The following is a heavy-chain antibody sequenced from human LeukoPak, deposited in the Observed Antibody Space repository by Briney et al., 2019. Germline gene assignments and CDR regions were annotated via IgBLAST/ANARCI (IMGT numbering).Heavy chain of an antibody. CDR2: IYYSGST. CDR3: ALGYCSSTSCYQGYYMDV. J-gene: IGHJ6*03. D-gene: IGHD2-2*01. V-gene: IGHV4-59*08. CDR1: GGSISSYY. Sequence: SETLSLTCTVSGGSISSYYWSWIRQPPGKGLEWIGYIYYSGSTNYNPSLKSRVTISVDTSKNQFSLKLSSATAADTAVYYCALGYCSSTSCYQGYYMDVWGKGTTVTVSS.